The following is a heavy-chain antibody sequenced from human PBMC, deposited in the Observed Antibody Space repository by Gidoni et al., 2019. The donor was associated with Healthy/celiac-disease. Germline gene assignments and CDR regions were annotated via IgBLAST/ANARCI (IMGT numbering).Heavy chain of an antibody. Sequence: QVQLQESGPGLVKPSETLSLTCTVSGGSISSYYWSWIRQPPGKGLEWIGYIYYSGSTNYNPSLKSRVTISVDTSKNQFSLKLSSVTAADTAVYYCARGGLVAGNDAFDIWGQGTMVTVSS. D-gene: IGHD6-19*01. CDR1: GGSISSYY. CDR2: IYYSGST. J-gene: IGHJ3*02. CDR3: ARGGLVAGNDAFDI. V-gene: IGHV4-59*01.